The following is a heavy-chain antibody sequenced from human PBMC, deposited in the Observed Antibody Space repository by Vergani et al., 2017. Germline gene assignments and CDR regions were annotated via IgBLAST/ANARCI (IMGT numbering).Heavy chain of an antibody. D-gene: IGHD3-10*01. Sequence: EVQLVESGGDLVQPGRSLRLSCTASGFTFGYYAMDWFRQAPGQGLEWVGGIISKAYGKATIYAASVKGRFTISRDDSKSIAYLQMNNLQTEDTAMYYCVRDQVTMLRGSDALDIWGQGTMVTVSS. CDR2: IISKAYGKAT. V-gene: IGHV3-49*03. J-gene: IGHJ3*02. CDR3: VRDQVTMLRGSDALDI. CDR1: GFTFGYYA.